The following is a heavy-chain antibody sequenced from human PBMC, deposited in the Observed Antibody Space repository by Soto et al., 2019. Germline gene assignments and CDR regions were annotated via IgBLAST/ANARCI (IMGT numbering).Heavy chain of an antibody. CDR2: ISTYNGNT. Sequence: QVQLVQSGGEVKKPGASVKVSCKASGYTFTSYGISWVRQAPGQGLEWMGWISTYNGNTNYAQKVQGRVTMTTDTSTSTAYMELTSLSSDDTAVYSCARASGDYGLSEYFQHWGQGTLVTVSS. CDR1: GYTFTSYG. V-gene: IGHV1-18*01. J-gene: IGHJ1*01. CDR3: ARASGDYGLSEYFQH. D-gene: IGHD4-17*01.